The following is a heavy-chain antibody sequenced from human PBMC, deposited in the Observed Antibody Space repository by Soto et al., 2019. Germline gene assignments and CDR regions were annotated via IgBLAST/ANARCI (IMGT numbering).Heavy chain of an antibody. J-gene: IGHJ6*02. V-gene: IGHV3-33*01. CDR1: GFTFSSYG. CDR2: IWYDGSNK. D-gene: IGHD3-22*01. CDR3: ARDRIPSGYYVHYYYGMDV. Sequence: PGGSLRLSCAASGFTFSSYGMHWVRQAPGKGLEWVAVIWYDGSNKHYADSVKGRFTISRDNSKNTLYLQMNSLRAEDTAVYYCARDRIPSGYYVHYYYGMDVWGQGTTVTVSS.